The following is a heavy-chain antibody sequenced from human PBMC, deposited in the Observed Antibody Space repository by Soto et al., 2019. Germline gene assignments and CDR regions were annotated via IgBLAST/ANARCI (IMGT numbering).Heavy chain of an antibody. CDR1: GGSFSGYY. Sequence: SETLSLTCAVYGGSFSGYYWSWIRQPPGKGLEWIGEINHSGSTNYNPSLKSRVTISVDTSKNQFSLKLSSVTAADTAVYYCARGAPSSGWYLGFDYWGQGTLVTVS. CDR3: ARGAPSSGWYLGFDY. V-gene: IGHV4-34*01. J-gene: IGHJ4*02. CDR2: INHSGST. D-gene: IGHD6-19*01.